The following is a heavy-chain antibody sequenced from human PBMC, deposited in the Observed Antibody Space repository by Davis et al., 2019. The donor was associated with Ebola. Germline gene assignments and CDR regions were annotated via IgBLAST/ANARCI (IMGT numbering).Heavy chain of an antibody. CDR3: AKRGRQGRGTTDFDN. CDR2: IIGSGGST. Sequence: GESLKISCAASGFTFSSYAMSWVRQAPGKGLEWVSAIIGSGGSTYYADSVKGRFTISRDNSRNTLDLQMSDVRAEDTAIYYCAKRGRQGRGTTDFDNWGQGTRVTVSS. V-gene: IGHV3-23*01. J-gene: IGHJ4*02. CDR1: GFTFSSYA. D-gene: IGHD1-7*01.